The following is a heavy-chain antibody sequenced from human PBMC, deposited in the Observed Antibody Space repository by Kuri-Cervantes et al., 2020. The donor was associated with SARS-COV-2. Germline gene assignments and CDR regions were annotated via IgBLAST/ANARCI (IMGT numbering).Heavy chain of an antibody. D-gene: IGHD1-26*01. CDR3: ARARYSGSYLFDY. J-gene: IGHJ4*02. CDR1: GYTFTDYY. Sequence: ASVQVSCKASGYTFTDYYIHWVRQAPGQGLEWMGWINPNGGGTNYAQKFQGRVTMNRDTSLSTANMELSGLRSDDMAVYYCARARYSGSYLFDYWGQGTLVTVSS. CDR2: INPNGGGT. V-gene: IGHV1-2*02.